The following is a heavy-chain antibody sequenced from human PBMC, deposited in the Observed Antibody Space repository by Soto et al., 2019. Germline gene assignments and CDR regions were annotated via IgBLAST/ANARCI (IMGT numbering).Heavy chain of an antibody. V-gene: IGHV4-31*03. D-gene: IGHD2-2*01. CDR2: LYYSGST. CDR1: GGSISSGAYY. CDR3: ARSSTSANYFDY. Sequence: QVQLRESGPGLVKPSQTLSLTCTVSGGSISSGAYYWRWIRQHPGQGLEWIGYLYYSGSTYYNPSLKSRVTISVDTSKNQFSLKLSSVTAAGTAVYYCARSSTSANYFDYWGQGTLVTVST. J-gene: IGHJ4*02.